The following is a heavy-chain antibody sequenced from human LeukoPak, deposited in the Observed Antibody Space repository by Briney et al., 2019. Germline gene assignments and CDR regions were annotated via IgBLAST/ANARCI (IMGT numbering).Heavy chain of an antibody. Sequence: GGSLRLSCVASGFPSSGYAMGWVRQAPGKGLEWVSTISGTTSSTYYTDSVEGRFTVSRDSSKNSLYLQMNSLRAEDTAIYYCAARPPIIVAGPFDFWGQGTLVTVSS. J-gene: IGHJ4*02. CDR1: GFPSSGYA. V-gene: IGHV3-23*01. CDR2: ISGTTSST. D-gene: IGHD5-12*01. CDR3: AARPPIIVAGPFDF.